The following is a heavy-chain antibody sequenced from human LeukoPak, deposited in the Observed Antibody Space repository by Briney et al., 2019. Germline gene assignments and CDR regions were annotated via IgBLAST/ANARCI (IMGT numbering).Heavy chain of an antibody. CDR3: AKVVFDTLTGSPGGY. CDR2: ISGSGGNT. V-gene: IGHV3-23*01. J-gene: IGHJ4*02. D-gene: IGHD3-9*01. CDR1: GFTFSSYA. Sequence: GGSLRLSCAASGFTFSSYAMGWVRQAPGKGLEWVSAISGSGGNTYYADSVKGRFTISRDNSKNTLYLQMNSLSAEDTAVYYCAKVVFDTLTGSPGGYWGQGTLVTVSS.